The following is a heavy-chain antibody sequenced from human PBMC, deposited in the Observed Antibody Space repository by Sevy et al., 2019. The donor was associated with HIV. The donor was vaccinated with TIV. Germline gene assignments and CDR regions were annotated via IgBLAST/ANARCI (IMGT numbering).Heavy chain of an antibody. CDR1: GGSISSGSYY. V-gene: IGHV4-61*02. J-gene: IGHJ4*02. CDR3: ARGRLGQWLDRELDY. CDR2: IYTSGST. Sequence: SETLSLTCTVSGGSISSGSYYWSWIRQPAGKGLEWIGRIYTSGSTNYNPSLKSRVTMSVDTSKNQFSRKLSSVTAADTAVYYCARGRLGQWLDRELDYWGQGTLVTVSS. D-gene: IGHD6-19*01.